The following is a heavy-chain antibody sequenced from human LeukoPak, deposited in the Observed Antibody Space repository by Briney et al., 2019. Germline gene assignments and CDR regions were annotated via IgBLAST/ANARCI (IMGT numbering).Heavy chain of an antibody. Sequence: PSETLSLTCAVYGGSFSGYYWSWIRQPPGKGLEWIGEINHSGSTNYNPSLKSRVTISVDTSKNQFSLKLSSVTAADTDVYYCARGRRWLQNWGQGTLVTVSS. J-gene: IGHJ4*02. CDR1: GGSFSGYY. CDR2: INHSGST. D-gene: IGHD5-24*01. V-gene: IGHV4-34*01. CDR3: ARGRRWLQN.